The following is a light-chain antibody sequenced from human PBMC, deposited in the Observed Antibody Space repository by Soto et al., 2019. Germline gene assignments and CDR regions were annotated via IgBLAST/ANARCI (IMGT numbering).Light chain of an antibody. CDR3: QQYGSSPMT. CDR1: QRVSSSY. V-gene: IGKV3-20*01. Sequence: EIELTQSPGTLSLSPGERATLSCRASQRVSSSYLAWYQQKPGQAPRLLIYGASSRATGIPSRFSGSGSGTDFPLTISRLEPEDFAVYYVQQYGSSPMTFGEGNKVEI. J-gene: IGKJ1*01. CDR2: GAS.